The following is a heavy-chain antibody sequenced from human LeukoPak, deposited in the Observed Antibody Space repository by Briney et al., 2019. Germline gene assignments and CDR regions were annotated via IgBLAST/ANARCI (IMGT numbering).Heavy chain of an antibody. CDR1: GGSISSSSYY. Sequence: SETLSLTCTVSGGSISSSSYYWGWIRQPPGKGLEWIGSIYYSGSTYYNPSLKSRVTISVDTSKNQFSLKLSSVTAADTAVYYFARHDGAPPDTFDIWGQGTMVTVSS. V-gene: IGHV4-39*01. D-gene: IGHD4-17*01. CDR2: IYYSGST. CDR3: ARHDGAPPDTFDI. J-gene: IGHJ3*02.